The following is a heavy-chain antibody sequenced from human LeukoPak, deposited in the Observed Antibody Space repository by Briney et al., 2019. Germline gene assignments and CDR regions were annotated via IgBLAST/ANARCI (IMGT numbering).Heavy chain of an antibody. D-gene: IGHD3-10*01. V-gene: IGHV3-74*01. CDR1: GFTFSSYS. CDR3: ARDLRGSDAYYFDY. CDR2: INTDGSSP. Sequence: GGSLRLSCAASGFTFSSYSMNWVRQAPGKGLVWVSRINTDGSSPTYAASVKGRFTISRDDAKNTLYLQMNSLRGEDTAVYYCARDLRGSDAYYFDYWGQGTLVTVSS. J-gene: IGHJ4*02.